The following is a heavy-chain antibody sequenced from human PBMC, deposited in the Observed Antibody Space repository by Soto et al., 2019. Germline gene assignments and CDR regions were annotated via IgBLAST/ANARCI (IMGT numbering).Heavy chain of an antibody. D-gene: IGHD1-26*01. CDR2: INSDGSST. J-gene: IGHJ5*02. Sequence: PGGSLRLSCAASGFTFSSYWMHWVRQAPGKGLVWVSRINSDGSSTSYADSVKGRFTISRDNAKNTLYLQMNSLRAEDTAVYYCARDLVWVGGGSYSSGNWFDPWGQGTLVTVSS. V-gene: IGHV3-74*01. CDR3: ARDLVWVGGGSYSSGNWFDP. CDR1: GFTFSSYW.